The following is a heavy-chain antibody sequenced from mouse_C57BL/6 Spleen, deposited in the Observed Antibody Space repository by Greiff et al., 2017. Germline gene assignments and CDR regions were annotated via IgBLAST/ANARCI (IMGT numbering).Heavy chain of an antibody. CDR3: ARNYGNSVGFYYFDY. Sequence: QVQLQQSGAELVKPGASVKISCKASGYAFSSYWMNWVKPRPGKGLEWIGQIYPGDGDTNYNGKFKGKTTLTADKASSTAFMQLSSMTSEDSAVYFWARNYGNSVGFYYFDYWGQGTSLTVSS. D-gene: IGHD2-1*01. J-gene: IGHJ2*02. CDR2: IYPGDGDT. CDR1: GYAFSSYW. V-gene: IGHV1-80*01.